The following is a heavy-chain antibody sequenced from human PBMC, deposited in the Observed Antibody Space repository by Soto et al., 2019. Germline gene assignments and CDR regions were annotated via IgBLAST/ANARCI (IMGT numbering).Heavy chain of an antibody. CDR2: IYHSGST. Sequence: QVLLQQWGAGLLKPSETLSLTCAVYGGSFSAYYWSWIRQPPGKGLEWIGEIYHSGSTNYNPSLKSRVPISVDTAENQFYRKVSSVTAAYAAVFCCARVSIFEYWGQGNLVTVSS. V-gene: IGHV4-34*01. J-gene: IGHJ4*02. CDR1: GGSFSAYY. D-gene: IGHD2-8*01. CDR3: ARVSIFEY.